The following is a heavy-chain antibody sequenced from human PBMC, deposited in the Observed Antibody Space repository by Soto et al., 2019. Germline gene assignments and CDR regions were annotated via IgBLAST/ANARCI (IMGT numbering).Heavy chain of an antibody. CDR2: INTTGTTK. Sequence: GGSLRLSCAASGFTFSDYYMSWIRQAPGKGLEWISYINTTGTTKYYADSVKGRFTISRDNAKNSLYLQMNTLRAEDTAVYYCARGARSRDFDYWGQGTLVTVSS. V-gene: IGHV3-11*01. J-gene: IGHJ4*02. CDR1: GFTFSDYY. CDR3: ARGARSRDFDY.